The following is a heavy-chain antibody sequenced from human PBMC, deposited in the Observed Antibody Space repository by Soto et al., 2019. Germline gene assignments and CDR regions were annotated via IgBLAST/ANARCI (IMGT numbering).Heavy chain of an antibody. Sequence: ASVKVSWKASGGTFNNYPITWVRQAPGEGLEWMGGSIPIFGTANYAQKFQGRVTISVDESTGTAYMELSSLRSEDTAVYYCARGRGYSGDDHYYYFDMDFSGQGPTVIVS. V-gene: IGHV1-69*13. J-gene: IGHJ6*02. CDR3: ARGRGYSGDDHYYYFDMDF. D-gene: IGHD5-12*01. CDR1: GGTFNNYP. CDR2: SIPIFGTA.